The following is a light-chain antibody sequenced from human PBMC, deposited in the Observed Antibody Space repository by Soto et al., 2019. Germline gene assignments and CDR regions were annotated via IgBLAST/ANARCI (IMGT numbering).Light chain of an antibody. J-gene: IGLJ1*01. CDR2: QVN. CDR1: RSDIGDSNF. CDR3: ASFRSGTILV. V-gene: IGLV2-14*01. Sequence: QSALTQPASVSGSPGQSVTISCTGPRSDIGDSNFISWYQHSPGKAPRLLIYQVNNRPSGVSGRFSGSKAGNTASLTISGLLDDDEADYFCASFRSGTILVFGIWTNVTVL.